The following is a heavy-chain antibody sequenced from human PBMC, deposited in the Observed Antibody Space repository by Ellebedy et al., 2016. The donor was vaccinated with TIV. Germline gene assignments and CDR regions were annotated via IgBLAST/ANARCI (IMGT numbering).Heavy chain of an antibody. V-gene: IGHV1-8*01. D-gene: IGHD6-19*01. CDR2: MNPNSGNT. CDR1: GYTFTSYD. Sequence: ASVKVSCXASGYTFTSYDINWVRQATGQGLEWMGWMNPNSGNTGYAQKFQGRVTMTRDTSTSTVYMELSSLRSEDTAVYYCATLEGEYSSGWYPSDYWGQGTLVTVSS. CDR3: ATLEGEYSSGWYPSDY. J-gene: IGHJ4*02.